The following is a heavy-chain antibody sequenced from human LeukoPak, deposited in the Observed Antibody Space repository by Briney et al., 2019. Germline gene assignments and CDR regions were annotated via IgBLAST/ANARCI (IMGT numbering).Heavy chain of an antibody. D-gene: IGHD6-25*01. J-gene: IGHJ6*02. V-gene: IGHV3-7*01. CDR2: IKQDGSEK. CDR1: GFTFSSYW. Sequence: PGGSLRLSCAASGFTFSSYWMSWVRQAPGKGLEWVANIKQDGSEKYYVDSVKGRFTISRDNATNSLYLQMNSLRAEDTAVYYCARDWGRLPVVGYYGMDVWGQGTTVTVSS. CDR3: ARDWGRLPVVGYYGMDV.